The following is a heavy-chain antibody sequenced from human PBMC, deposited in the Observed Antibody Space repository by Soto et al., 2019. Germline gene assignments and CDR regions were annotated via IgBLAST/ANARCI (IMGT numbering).Heavy chain of an antibody. J-gene: IGHJ4*02. V-gene: IGHV3-66*01. CDR2: IYSYGST. Sequence: GGSLRLSCAASGFTVSSNFMSWVRQAPGKGLEWVSIIYSYGSTYYADSVKGRFIISRDNSKNTLYLQMNSLRADDTAVYYCASRRNPYGAYDYWGQGTLVTVSS. D-gene: IGHD4-17*01. CDR3: ASRRNPYGAYDY. CDR1: GFTVSSNF.